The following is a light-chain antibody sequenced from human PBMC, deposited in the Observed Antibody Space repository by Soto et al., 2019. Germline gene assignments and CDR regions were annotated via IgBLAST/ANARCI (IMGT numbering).Light chain of an antibody. Sequence: DIVMTQSPDSLAVSLGERATINCKSSQSVLYSSNNKNYLAWYQQKPGQPPKLLIYWASTRDSGVPDRFSGSGSGTDFPLTISSLQAEDVAVYYCQQYYSTPQTFGQGTKVEIK. CDR2: WAS. V-gene: IGKV4-1*01. CDR3: QQYYSTPQT. J-gene: IGKJ1*01. CDR1: QSVLYSSNNKNY.